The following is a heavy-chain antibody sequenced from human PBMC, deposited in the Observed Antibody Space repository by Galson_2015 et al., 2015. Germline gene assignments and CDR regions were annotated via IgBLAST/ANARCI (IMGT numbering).Heavy chain of an antibody. CDR1: GFTFSSYA. V-gene: IGHV3-23*01. J-gene: IGHJ4*02. D-gene: IGHD3-3*01. CDR3: AKRRDYDFWSGYDHFDY. Sequence: SLRLSCAASGFTFSSYAMSWVRQAPGKGLEWVSAISGSGGSTYYADSVKGRFTISRDNSKNTLYLQMNSLRAEDTAVYYCAKRRDYDFWSGYDHFDYWGQGTLVTVSS. CDR2: ISGSGGST.